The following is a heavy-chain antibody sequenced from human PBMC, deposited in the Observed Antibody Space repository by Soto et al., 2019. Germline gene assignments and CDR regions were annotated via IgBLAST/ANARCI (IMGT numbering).Heavy chain of an antibody. Sequence: EVQLVESGGGLVQPGRSLRLSCAASGFTFDDYAMHWVRQAPGKGLEWVSGISWNSGSIGYADSVKGRFTISRDNAKNSLYPQMNSLRAEDTALYYCAKDRGLVLSFYFDYWGQGTLVTVSS. CDR3: AKDRGLVLSFYFDY. D-gene: IGHD6-19*01. J-gene: IGHJ4*02. V-gene: IGHV3-9*01. CDR1: GFTFDDYA. CDR2: ISWNSGSI.